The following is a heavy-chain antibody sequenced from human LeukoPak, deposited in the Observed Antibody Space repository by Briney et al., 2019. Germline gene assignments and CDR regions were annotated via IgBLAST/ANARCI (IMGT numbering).Heavy chain of an antibody. CDR2: IHYSGST. D-gene: IGHD6-19*01. J-gene: IGHJ4*02. V-gene: IGHV4-59*08. CDR1: GGSISSYY. Sequence: SETLSLTCTVSGGSISSYYWSWIRQPPGKGLEWIGYIHYSGSTKYNPSLKSRVTISVDTSKNQFSLKLSSVTAADTAVYYCARWYSSGWAFDYWGQGTLVPVSS. CDR3: ARWYSSGWAFDY.